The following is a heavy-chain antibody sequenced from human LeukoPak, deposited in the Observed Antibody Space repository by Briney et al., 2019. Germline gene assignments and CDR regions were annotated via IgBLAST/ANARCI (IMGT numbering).Heavy chain of an antibody. D-gene: IGHD3-16*02. V-gene: IGHV4-59*08. CDR3: ARHIGGGIEDMDV. CDR1: GGSIGTYY. Sequence: PSETLSLTCTVSGGSIGTYYWSWIRQSPEKGLEWIGYIHVTGSTRYNPYLQSRVTISVDTSRNQFFLKMSSVTAADTAVYYCARHIGGGIEDMDVWGKGTKVTVSS. CDR2: IHVTGST. J-gene: IGHJ6*03.